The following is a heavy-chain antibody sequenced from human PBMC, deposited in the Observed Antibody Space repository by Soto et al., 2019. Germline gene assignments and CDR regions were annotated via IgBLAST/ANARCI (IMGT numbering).Heavy chain of an antibody. CDR2: IWYDGSNK. Sequence: PGGSLRLSCAASGFTFSSYGMHWVRQAPGKGLEWVAVIWYDGSNKYYADSVKGRFTISRDNSKNTLYLQMNSLRAEDTAVYFCEREVGAQPFDYWGQGTLVTVSS. CDR3: EREVGAQPFDY. CDR1: GFTFSSYG. V-gene: IGHV3-33*01. D-gene: IGHD1-26*01. J-gene: IGHJ4*02.